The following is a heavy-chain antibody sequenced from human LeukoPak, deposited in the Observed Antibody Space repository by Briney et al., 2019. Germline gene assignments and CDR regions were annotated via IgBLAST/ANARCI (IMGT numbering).Heavy chain of an antibody. V-gene: IGHV1-2*02. CDR3: ARGYCSGGSCSGAWFDP. J-gene: IGHJ5*02. Sequence: ASVTVSCTASGYTFTGYHMHWVRQAPGQGLEWMGWINPNSAGTSYAQKFQGRVTMTRDTSISTAYIELNSLRSDDTAVYYCARGYCSGGSCSGAWFDPWGQGTLVTVSS. CDR1: GYTFTGYH. CDR2: INPNSAGT. D-gene: IGHD2-15*01.